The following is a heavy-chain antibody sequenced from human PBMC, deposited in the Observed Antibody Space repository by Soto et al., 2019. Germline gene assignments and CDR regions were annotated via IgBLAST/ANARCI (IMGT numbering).Heavy chain of an antibody. J-gene: IGHJ4*02. Sequence: EVQLVESGGGLVQPGGSLRLSCAGSGFTFSTYSMDWVRQAPGKGLEWLSYISGSGGTIYYADSVKGRFTVSRDNAKHSLYLQMSSLRDEDTAVYYCVRDAGSLGYWGQGTLVTVSS. V-gene: IGHV3-48*02. CDR1: GFTFSTYS. CDR2: ISGSGGTI. CDR3: VRDAGSLGY.